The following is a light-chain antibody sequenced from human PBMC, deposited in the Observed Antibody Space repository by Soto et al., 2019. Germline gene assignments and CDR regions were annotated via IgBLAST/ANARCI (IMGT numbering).Light chain of an antibody. CDR1: QSVGSY. V-gene: IGKV3-11*01. CDR2: DAS. Sequence: EIVLTQSPATLSLSPEERATLSCRASQSVGSYLAWYQQKPGQAPRLLIYDASNRATGVPARFSGSGSGTDFTLTISSIEPEDFGVYYCQKRSDWRFTFGPGTKVDIK. CDR3: QKRSDWRFT. J-gene: IGKJ3*01.